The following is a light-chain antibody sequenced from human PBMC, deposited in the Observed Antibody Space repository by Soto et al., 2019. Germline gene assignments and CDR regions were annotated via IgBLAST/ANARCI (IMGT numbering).Light chain of an antibody. Sequence: DLVMTQSPLSLPVTPGEPASISCRSSQSLVHSNGYNYLDWYLQKPGQSPQLLIYLGSYRASGVPDRFSGSGSGTDFTLKISRVEAEDVGVYYCMQALQTAFTFGPGTKVDIK. CDR1: QSLVHSNGYNY. J-gene: IGKJ3*01. CDR2: LGS. CDR3: MQALQTAFT. V-gene: IGKV2-28*01.